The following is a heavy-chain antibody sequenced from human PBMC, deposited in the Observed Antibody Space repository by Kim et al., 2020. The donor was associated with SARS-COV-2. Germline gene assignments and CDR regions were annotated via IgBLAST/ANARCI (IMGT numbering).Heavy chain of an antibody. D-gene: IGHD3-10*01. CDR3: ARGLNTYYYGSGSYYNVRRPWGWFDP. CDR2: INHSGST. CDR1: GGSFSGYY. Sequence: SETLSLTCAVYGGSFSGYYWSWIRQPPGKGLEWIGEINHSGSTNYNPSLKSRVTISVDTSKNQFSLKLSSVTAADTAVYYCARGLNTYYYGSGSYYNVRRPWGWFDPWGQGTLVTVSS. V-gene: IGHV4-34*01. J-gene: IGHJ5*02.